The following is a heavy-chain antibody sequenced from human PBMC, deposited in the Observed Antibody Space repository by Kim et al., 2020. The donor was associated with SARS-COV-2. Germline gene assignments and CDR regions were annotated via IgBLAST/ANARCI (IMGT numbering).Heavy chain of an antibody. CDR3: AREDEMATIRRGGFDY. CDR1: GGTFSSYA. CDR2: IIPILGIA. V-gene: IGHV1-69*04. J-gene: IGHJ4*02. Sequence: SVKVSCKASGGTFSSYAISWVRQAPGQGLEWMGRIIPILGIANYAQKFQGRVTITADKSTSTAYMELSSLRSEDTAVYYCAREDEMATIRRGGFDYWGQGTLVTVSS. D-gene: IGHD5-12*01.